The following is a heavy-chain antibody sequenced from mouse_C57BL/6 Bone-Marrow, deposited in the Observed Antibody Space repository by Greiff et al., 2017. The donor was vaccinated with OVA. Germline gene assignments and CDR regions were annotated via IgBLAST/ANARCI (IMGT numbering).Heavy chain of an antibody. CDR1: GYTFTSYW. D-gene: IGHD4-1*01. J-gene: IGHJ1*03. CDR3: APNWDGYWYFDV. CDR2: IDPSDSYT. Sequence: QVQLKQPGAELVRPGTSVKLSCKASGYTFTSYWMHWVKQRPGQGLEWIGVIDPSDSYTNYNQKFKGTATLTVDKSSSTAYMQLSSLTSEDSAVYYCAPNWDGYWYFDVWGTGTTVTVSS. V-gene: IGHV1-59*01.